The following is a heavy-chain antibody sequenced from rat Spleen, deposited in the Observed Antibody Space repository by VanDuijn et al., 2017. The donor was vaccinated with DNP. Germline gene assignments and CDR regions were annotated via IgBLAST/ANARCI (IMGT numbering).Heavy chain of an antibody. J-gene: IGHJ2*01. CDR2: IWPDGTA. CDR3: ARRYNSGYFDY. CDR1: GFSLTSNG. V-gene: IGHV2-72*01. Sequence: QVQLKESGPGLVQPSGTLSLTCTVSGFSLTSNGVGWIRQPLGKGLVYMGRIWPDGTANYNSAVQSRLSISRDTSKSQVFLKMNSLQPEDTGTYYCARRYNSGYFDYWGQGVKVTVSS. D-gene: IGHD4-3*01.